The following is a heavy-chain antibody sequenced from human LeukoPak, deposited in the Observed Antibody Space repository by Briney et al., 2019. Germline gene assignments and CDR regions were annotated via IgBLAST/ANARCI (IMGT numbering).Heavy chain of an antibody. J-gene: IGHJ4*02. CDR2: IYPGDSDT. V-gene: IGHV5-51*01. Sequence: HGESLQISCKGSGCSFTSYWIGWVRQMPGKGLEGMGIIYPGDSDTRYSPSFQGQVTISAEKSNSNAYLQWSSLKASDTAMYYCARRGYSHGYSFDYWGQGTLVTVSS. D-gene: IGHD5-18*01. CDR3: ARRGYSHGYSFDY. CDR1: GCSFTSYW.